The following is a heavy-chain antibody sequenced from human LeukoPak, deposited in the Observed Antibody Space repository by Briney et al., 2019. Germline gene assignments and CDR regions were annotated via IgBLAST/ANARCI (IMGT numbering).Heavy chain of an antibody. Sequence: GGSLRLSCAASGFTFSSYSMNWVRQAPGKGLEWVSSISSSSSYIYYADSAKGRFTISRDNAKNSLYLQMNSLRAEDTAVYYCARDSSGWPSDYWGQGTLVTVSS. V-gene: IGHV3-21*01. CDR3: ARDSSGWPSDY. D-gene: IGHD6-19*01. J-gene: IGHJ4*02. CDR2: ISSSSSYI. CDR1: GFTFSSYS.